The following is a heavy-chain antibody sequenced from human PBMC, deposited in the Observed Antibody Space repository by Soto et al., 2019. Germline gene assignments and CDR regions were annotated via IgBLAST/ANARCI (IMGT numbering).Heavy chain of an antibody. D-gene: IGHD3-22*01. CDR2: IYYSGST. V-gene: IGHV4-39*01. CDR3: AWLAYYDSSGCGSNYWFDP. CDR1: GGNSRSLSYH. J-gene: IGHJ5*02. Sequence: LETQSVPWSVAGGNSRSLSYHWIRKSKTPGKGLEWNGRIYYSGSTDYKPALKSRVTISVDTSKTQFSLKLGSVTAADTAVYYCAWLAYYDSSGCGSNYWFDPWVQGTLVTVSS.